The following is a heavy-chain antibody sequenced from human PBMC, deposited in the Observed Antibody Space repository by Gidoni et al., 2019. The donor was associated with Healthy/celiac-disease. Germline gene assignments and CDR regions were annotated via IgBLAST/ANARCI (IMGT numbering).Heavy chain of an antibody. V-gene: IGHV4-61*02. CDR3: AREDWNQPNYGMDV. CDR1: GGSISSGSYY. Sequence: QVQLQESGPGLVKPSQTLSLTCTVPGGSISSGSYYWSWIRQPAGKGLEWIGRIYTSGSTNYNPSLKSRVTISVDTSKNQFSLKLSSVTAADTAVYYCAREDWNQPNYGMDVWGQGTTVTVSS. D-gene: IGHD1-1*01. J-gene: IGHJ6*02. CDR2: IYTSGST.